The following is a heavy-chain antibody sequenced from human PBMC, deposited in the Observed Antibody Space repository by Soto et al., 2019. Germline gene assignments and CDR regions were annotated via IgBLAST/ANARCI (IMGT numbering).Heavy chain of an antibody. CDR1: GFTFSSYA. D-gene: IGHD3-9*01. CDR2: ISYDGSNK. Sequence: GGSLRLSCAASGFTFSSYAMHWVRQAPGKGLEWVAVISYDGSNKYYADSVKGRFTISRDNSKNTLYLQMNSLRAEDTAVYYCASPLGAGYYYGMDVWGQGTTVTVSS. J-gene: IGHJ6*02. CDR3: ASPLGAGYYYGMDV. V-gene: IGHV3-30-3*01.